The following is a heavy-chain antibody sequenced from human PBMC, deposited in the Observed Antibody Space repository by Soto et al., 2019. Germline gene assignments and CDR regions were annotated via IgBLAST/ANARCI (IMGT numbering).Heavy chain of an antibody. D-gene: IGHD6-13*01. J-gene: IGHJ5*02. V-gene: IGHV1-18*01. Sequence: QVQLVQSGAEVKKPGASVKVSCKASGYTFTSYGISRVRQAPGQGLEWMGWISAYNGNTNYAQKLQGRVTMTTDTSTSTAYMELRSLRSDDTAVYYCARDVPRGSSSGRGIDPWGQGTLVTVSS. CDR2: ISAYNGNT. CDR3: ARDVPRGSSSGRGIDP. CDR1: GYTFTSYG.